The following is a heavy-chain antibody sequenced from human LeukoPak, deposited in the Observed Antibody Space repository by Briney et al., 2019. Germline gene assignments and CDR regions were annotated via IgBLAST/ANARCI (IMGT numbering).Heavy chain of an antibody. CDR1: GFTFSRYG. D-gene: IGHD5-24*01. V-gene: IGHV3-30*02. CDR2: IQYDGSQK. Sequence: PGGSLRLSCAASGFTFSRYGMHWVRQAPGKGLEWVAFIQYDGSQKSYVDSVKGQFTISRDNSKNTLYLQMNSLRADDTALYYCASGYNYGFDYWGQGTLVTVSS. CDR3: ASGYNYGFDY. J-gene: IGHJ4*02.